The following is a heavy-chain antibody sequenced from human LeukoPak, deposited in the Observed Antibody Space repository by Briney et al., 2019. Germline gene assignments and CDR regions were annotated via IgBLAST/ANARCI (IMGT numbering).Heavy chain of an antibody. CDR2: IWYDGSNK. D-gene: IGHD1-26*01. CDR1: GFTFSSYG. CDR3: ARDGIVGSPLFKFDY. J-gene: IGHJ4*02. V-gene: IGHV3-33*01. Sequence: PRRSLRLSCAAPGFTFSSYGMHWVRQAPGKGLEWVAVIWYDGSNKYYADSAKGRFTISRDNSKNTLYLQMNSLRAEDTAVYYCARDGIVGSPLFKFDYWGQGTLVTVSS.